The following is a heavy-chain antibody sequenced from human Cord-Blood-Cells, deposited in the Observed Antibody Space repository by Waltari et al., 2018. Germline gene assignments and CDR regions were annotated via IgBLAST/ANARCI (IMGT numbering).Heavy chain of an antibody. V-gene: IGHV1-69*01. D-gene: IGHD1-26*01. Sequence: QVQLVQSGAEVKKPGSSVKVSCKASGGTFSSYAISWVRQAPGQGLEWMGGIIPIFGTANDAQKCQGRVTITADESTSTAYMELSSLRSEDTAVYYCAGWELLRYYYYGMDVWGQGTTVTVSS. CDR3: AGWELLRYYYYGMDV. CDR1: GGTFSSYA. J-gene: IGHJ6*02. CDR2: IIPIFGTA.